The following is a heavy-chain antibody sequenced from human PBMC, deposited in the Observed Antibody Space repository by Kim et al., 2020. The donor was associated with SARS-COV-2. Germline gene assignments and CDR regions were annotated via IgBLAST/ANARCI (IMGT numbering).Heavy chain of an antibody. J-gene: IGHJ1*01. CDR3: AKGDYGDYAPKAEYFQY. V-gene: IGHV3-30*02. D-gene: IGHD4-17*01. Sequence: VKGRFTISRDNSKNTLYLQMNSLRAEDTAVYYCAKGDYGDYAPKAEYFQYWGQGTLVTVSS.